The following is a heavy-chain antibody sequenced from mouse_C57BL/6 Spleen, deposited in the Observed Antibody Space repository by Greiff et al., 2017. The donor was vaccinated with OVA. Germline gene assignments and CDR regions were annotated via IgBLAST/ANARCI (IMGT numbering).Heavy chain of an antibody. J-gene: IGHJ2*01. CDR1: GFTFSDAW. Sequence: EVKLVESGGGLVQPGGSMKLSCAASGFTFSDAWMDWVRQSPEKGLEWVAEIRNKANNHATYYAESVKGRFTISRDDSKSSVYLQMNSLRAEDTGIYYCTRHNYINWYCFDYWGQGTTLTVSS. CDR2: IRNKANNHAT. V-gene: IGHV6-6*01. CDR3: TRHNYINWYCFDY. D-gene: IGHD2-5*01.